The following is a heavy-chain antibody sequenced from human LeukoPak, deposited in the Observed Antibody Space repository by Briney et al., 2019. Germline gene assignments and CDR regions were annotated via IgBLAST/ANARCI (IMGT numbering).Heavy chain of an antibody. Sequence: GGSLRLSCAASGFTFSSYSMNWVRQAPGKGLEWVSSISSSSSYIYYADSVKGRFTISRDNAKNTLYLQMNSLRAEDTAVYYCARDADLNTMIVVVPFDYWGQGTLVTVSS. J-gene: IGHJ4*02. CDR2: ISSSSSYI. CDR1: GFTFSSYS. CDR3: ARDADLNTMIVVVPFDY. D-gene: IGHD3-22*01. V-gene: IGHV3-21*01.